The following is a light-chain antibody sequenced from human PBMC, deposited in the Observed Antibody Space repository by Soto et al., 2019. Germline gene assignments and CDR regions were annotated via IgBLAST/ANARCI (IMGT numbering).Light chain of an antibody. CDR3: QQRSNWPFT. V-gene: IGKV3-11*01. CDR2: GAS. CDR1: RSIGTY. J-gene: IGKJ3*01. Sequence: EIVLTQSPATLSLSPGERATLSCRASRSIGTYLAWYQQKPGQAPRLLMYGASNRATGIPARFSGSGSATDFTLTISSREPADFAVYYCQQRSNWPFTFVPGTKVDIK.